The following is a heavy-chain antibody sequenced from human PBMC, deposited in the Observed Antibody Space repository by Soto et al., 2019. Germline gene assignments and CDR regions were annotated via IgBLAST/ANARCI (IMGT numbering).Heavy chain of an antibody. D-gene: IGHD1-26*01. CDR1: GGSISSYY. CDR2: IYYSGST. Sequence: SETLSLTCNVSGGSISSYYWSWIRQPPGKGLERIGYIYYSGSTNYSPSLKSRVTISLDTSKNQFSLKLTSVTAADTAVYFCARGRSGSYPFDYWGLGTLVTVSS. V-gene: IGHV4-59*01. J-gene: IGHJ4*02. CDR3: ARGRSGSYPFDY.